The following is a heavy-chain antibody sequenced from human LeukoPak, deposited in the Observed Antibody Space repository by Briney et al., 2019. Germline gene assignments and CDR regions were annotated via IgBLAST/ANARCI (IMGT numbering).Heavy chain of an antibody. J-gene: IGHJ5*02. CDR3: AREEVGSSTSYTVDWFDP. CDR2: IYYSGST. CDR1: GGSISSSSYY. V-gene: IGHV4-39*07. D-gene: IGHD2-2*01. Sequence: SETLSLTCTVSGGSISSSSYYWGWIRQPPGKGLEWIGSIYYSGSTYYNPSLKSRVTISVDTSKNQFSLKLSSVTAADTAVYYCAREEVGSSTSYTVDWFDPWVQGTLVTVSS.